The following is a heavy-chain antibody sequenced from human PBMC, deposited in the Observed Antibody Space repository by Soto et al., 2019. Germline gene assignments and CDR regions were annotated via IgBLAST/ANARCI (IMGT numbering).Heavy chain of an antibody. CDR1: GGSISFYN. Sequence: QVQLQESGPGLVKPSETLSLTCTVSGGSISFYNWHWLRQSPARGLQSLGYIYPSGRTHYNPSLKSRATISVDTSKNQFSLQLNSVTAADTAVYYCAQGDSTTYGDSFDVWGQGALVSVSP. CDR2: IYPSGRT. D-gene: IGHD2-2*01. CDR3: AQGDSTTYGDSFDV. V-gene: IGHV4-59*03. J-gene: IGHJ3*01.